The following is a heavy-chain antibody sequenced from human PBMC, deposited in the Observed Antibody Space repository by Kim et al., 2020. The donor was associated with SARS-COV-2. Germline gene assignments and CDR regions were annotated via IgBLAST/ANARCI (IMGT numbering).Heavy chain of an antibody. Sequence: GGSLSISCAASGFTFSDYYMSWIRQAPGKGLEWVSYIISSSSYTNYADSVKGRFTISRDNAKNSLYLQMNSLRAEDTAVYYCARVGYDYVWGSYRDYYY. J-gene: IGHJ6*01. CDR3: ARVGYDYVWGSYRDYYY. CDR2: IISSSSYT. D-gene: IGHD3-16*02. CDR1: GFTFSDYY. V-gene: IGHV3-11*05.